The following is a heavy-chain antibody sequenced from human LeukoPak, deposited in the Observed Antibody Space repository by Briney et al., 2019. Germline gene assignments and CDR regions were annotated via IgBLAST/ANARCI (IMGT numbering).Heavy chain of an antibody. CDR2: ISYDGSNK. D-gene: IGHD5-12*01. J-gene: IGHJ6*02. V-gene: IGHV3-30*04. CDR3: ARVDGATGYYGMDV. CDR1: GFTFSSYA. Sequence: GGSLRLSCAASGFTFSSYAMHWVRQAPGKGLEWVAVISYDGSNKYYADSVKGRFTISRDNSKNTLYLQMNSLRAEDTAVYYCARVDGATGYYGMDVWGQGTTVTVSS.